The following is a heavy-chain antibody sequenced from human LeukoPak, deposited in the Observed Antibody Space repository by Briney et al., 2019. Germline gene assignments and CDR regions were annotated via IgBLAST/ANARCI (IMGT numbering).Heavy chain of an antibody. CDR3: ARDLTAAEGQLVLFDY. J-gene: IGHJ4*02. V-gene: IGHV4-39*02. Sequence: SETLSLTCTVSGGSISSSSYYWGWIRQPPGKGLEWIGSIYYSGSTYYNPSLKSRVTISVDTSKNQFSLQLNSVTPEDTAVYYCARDLTAAEGQLVLFDYWGQGTLVTVSS. D-gene: IGHD6-6*01. CDR2: IYYSGST. CDR1: GGSISSSSYY.